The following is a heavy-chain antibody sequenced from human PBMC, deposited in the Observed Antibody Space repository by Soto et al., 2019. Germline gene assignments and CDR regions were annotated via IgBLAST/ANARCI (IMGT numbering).Heavy chain of an antibody. CDR3: ARGDYGTGGYPFPYFDY. Sequence: HEHLVQSGAEVKRPGASLKVSCKASGYSFTGYYIHWVRQAPGQGLEWMGWINPDRGATNYAQNFQGRVTLTSDTSISTASMDLTRLTSDDTAVYYCARGDYGTGGYPFPYFDYWGQGTLVIVSS. CDR2: INPDRGAT. J-gene: IGHJ4*02. V-gene: IGHV1-2*02. D-gene: IGHD2-8*02. CDR1: GYSFTGYY.